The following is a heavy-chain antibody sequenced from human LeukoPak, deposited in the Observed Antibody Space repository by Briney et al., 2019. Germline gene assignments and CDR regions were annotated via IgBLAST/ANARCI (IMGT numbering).Heavy chain of an antibody. CDR1: GYTLTELS. J-gene: IGHJ4*02. V-gene: IGHV1-24*01. Sequence: ASVKVSCKVSGYTLTELSMHWVRQAPGKGLEWMGGFDPEDGETIYAQKFQGRVTMTEDTSTSTAYMEVRSLRSDDTAVYYCARGGPFPSGSSSREYYLDYWGQGTLVTVSS. D-gene: IGHD6-6*01. CDR2: FDPEDGET. CDR3: ARGGPFPSGSSSREYYLDY.